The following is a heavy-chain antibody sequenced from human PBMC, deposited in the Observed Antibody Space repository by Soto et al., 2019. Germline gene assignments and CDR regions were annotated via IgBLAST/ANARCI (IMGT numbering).Heavy chain of an antibody. CDR1: GFTFSSYS. J-gene: IGHJ3*01. CDR3: EKDWTAL. Sequence: EVQLSESGGGLVQPGGSLRLSCAASGFTFSSYSMSWVRQAPGKGLEWVSTISGSGGSTYYADSVKGRFTISRDNSKNTLYLQMSSLGAEDTAVYYCEKDWTALWGQGTMVTVSS. D-gene: IGHD1-1*01. V-gene: IGHV3-23*01. CDR2: ISGSGGST.